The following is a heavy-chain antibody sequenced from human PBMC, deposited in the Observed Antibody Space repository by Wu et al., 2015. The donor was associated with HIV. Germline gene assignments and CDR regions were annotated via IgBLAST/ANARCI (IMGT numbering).Heavy chain of an antibody. CDR2: INPSGGST. Sequence: QVQLVQSGAEVKKPGASVKVSCKASGYTFTSYFIHWVRQAPGQGLEWMGIINPSGGSTTYAQKFQGRVTMTRDTSTSTIYMELSSLRSEDTAMYYCARNWGTYARTFDYWGQGTLVTVSS. CDR3: ARNWGTYARTFDY. V-gene: IGHV1-46*03. D-gene: IGHD3-16*01. J-gene: IGHJ4*02. CDR1: GYTFTSYF.